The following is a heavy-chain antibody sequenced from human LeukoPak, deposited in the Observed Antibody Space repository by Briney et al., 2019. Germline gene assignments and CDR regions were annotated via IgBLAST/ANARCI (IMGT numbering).Heavy chain of an antibody. D-gene: IGHD5-18*01. CDR2: IWYDGSNK. J-gene: IGHJ4*02. CDR3: AKVDTAMVTGFDY. Sequence: GRSLRLSCAASGFTFSSYGMHWVRQAPGKGLEWVAVIWYDGSNKYYADSVKGRFTISRDNSKNTLYLQMNSLVAEDTAVYYCAKVDTAMVTGFDYWGQGTLVTVSS. CDR1: GFTFSSYG. V-gene: IGHV3-33*06.